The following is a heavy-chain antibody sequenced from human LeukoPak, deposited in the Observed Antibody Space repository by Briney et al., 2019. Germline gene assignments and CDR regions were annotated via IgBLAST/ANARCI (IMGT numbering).Heavy chain of an antibody. CDR3: AKSFRSTSLDY. CDR2: ISSSSTI. Sequence: GGSLRLSCAASGFTFSSYSMNWVRQAPGKGLEWVSYISSSSTIYYADSVKGRFTISRDNAKNSLYLQMNSLRAGDTAVYYCAKSFRSTSLDYWGQGTLVTVSS. CDR1: GFTFSSYS. V-gene: IGHV3-48*01. J-gene: IGHJ4*02. D-gene: IGHD2-2*01.